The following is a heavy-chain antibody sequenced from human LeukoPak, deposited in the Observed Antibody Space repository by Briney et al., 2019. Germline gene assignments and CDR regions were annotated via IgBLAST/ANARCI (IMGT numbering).Heavy chain of an antibody. D-gene: IGHD5-18*01. CDR2: IRSKAYGGTT. Sequence: PGGSLRLSCTASRFTFGDHAMSWVRQAPGKGLEWVDFIRSKAYGGTTEYAASVKGRFTISRDDSKSIAYLQMNSLKTEDTAVYYCTRGPIQLCLYYGMDVWGQGTTVIVSS. CDR1: RFTFGDHA. V-gene: IGHV3-49*04. J-gene: IGHJ6*02. CDR3: TRGPIQLCLYYGMDV.